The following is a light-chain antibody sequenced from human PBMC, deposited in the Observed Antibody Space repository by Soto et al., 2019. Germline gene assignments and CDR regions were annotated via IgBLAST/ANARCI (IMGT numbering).Light chain of an antibody. CDR2: NVY. Sequence: HSALTQPASVSGSPGQSITISCTGTSSDVGGYNFVSWYQQHPGKAPKLMLYNVYDRPSGISHRFSGSRSGNTASLTISGLQAEDEDHYYCNSYTSSSTLVFGGGTKVTVL. CDR1: SSDVGGYNF. J-gene: IGLJ2*01. CDR3: NSYTSSSTLV. V-gene: IGLV2-14*03.